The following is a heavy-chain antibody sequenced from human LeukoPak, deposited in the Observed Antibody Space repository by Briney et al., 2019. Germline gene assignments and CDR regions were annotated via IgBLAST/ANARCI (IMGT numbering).Heavy chain of an antibody. CDR3: ARRKNSAWSTDAFDI. D-gene: IGHD6-19*01. V-gene: IGHV4-59*08. CDR1: CRPINCYY. J-gene: IGHJ3*02. CDR2: IYYSGST. Sequence: SSETLSLTCSVSCRPINCYYWSWIRQPPGKGLEWVGYIYYSGSTSYNPSLKSRVTISVDTSKNQSSLKLNSVTAADTAVYYCARRKNSAWSTDAFDIWGQGTMVTVSS.